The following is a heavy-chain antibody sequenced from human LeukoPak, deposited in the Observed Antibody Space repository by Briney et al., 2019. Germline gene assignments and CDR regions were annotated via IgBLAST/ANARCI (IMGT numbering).Heavy chain of an antibody. D-gene: IGHD3-22*01. CDR2: IYTSGST. V-gene: IGHV4-4*07. CDR1: GRSLSSYY. J-gene: IGHJ5*02. CDR3: ARDRANYYDGSGYPENWFDP. Sequence: KRSQTLSLTCIVSGRSLSSYYWSWIRPPAGKGLEWIGRIYTSGSTNYNPTFKRRVTMSVDTSNNQVSLKLSSVTAADTAVYYCARDRANYYDGSGYPENWFDPWGQGTLVTVSS.